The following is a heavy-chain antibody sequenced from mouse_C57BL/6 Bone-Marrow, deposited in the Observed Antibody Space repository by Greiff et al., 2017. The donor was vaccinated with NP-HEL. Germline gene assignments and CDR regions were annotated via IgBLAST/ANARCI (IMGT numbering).Heavy chain of an antibody. CDR1: GFSLSTFGMG. V-gene: IGHV8-8*01. D-gene: IGHD6-5*01. Sequence: ESGPGILQPSQTLSLTCSFSGFSLSTFGMGVGWIRQPPGKGLEWLVHIWWDDDKYYNPALKSRLTISKDTSKNQVFLKIANVDTADTATYYCSRMAYDYYAMDYWGQGTSVTVSS. CDR2: IWWDDDK. J-gene: IGHJ4*01. CDR3: SRMAYDYYAMDY.